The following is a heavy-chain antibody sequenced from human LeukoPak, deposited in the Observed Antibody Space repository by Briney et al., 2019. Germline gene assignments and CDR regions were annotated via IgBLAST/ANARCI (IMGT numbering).Heavy chain of an antibody. CDR3: ARDQVKVGATTAGDY. D-gene: IGHD1-26*01. CDR1: GYTFTIYD. J-gene: IGHJ4*02. V-gene: IGHV1-2*02. CDR2: MNPNNGGT. Sequence: GASVKVSCKASGYTFTIYDINWVRQAPGQGLEWVGWMNPNNGGTVYAQKFQGRVTMTRDTSISTAYMELSRLRSDDTAVYYCARDQVKVGATTAGDYWGQGTLVTVSS.